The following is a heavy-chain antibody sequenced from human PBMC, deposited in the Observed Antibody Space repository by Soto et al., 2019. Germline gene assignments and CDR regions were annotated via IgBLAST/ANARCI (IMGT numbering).Heavy chain of an antibody. D-gene: IGHD2-15*01. CDR3: ARDPMRPYCSGGSCYSFLFDY. V-gene: IGHV1-2*02. CDR1: GYAFTGYY. CDR2: INPNSGGT. J-gene: IGHJ4*02. Sequence: ASVKVSCKASGYAFTGYYMHWVRQAPGQGLEWMGWINPNSGGTNYAQKFQGRVTMTRDTSISTAYMELSRLRSDDTAVYSCARDPMRPYCSGGSCYSFLFDYWGQGTLVTVSS.